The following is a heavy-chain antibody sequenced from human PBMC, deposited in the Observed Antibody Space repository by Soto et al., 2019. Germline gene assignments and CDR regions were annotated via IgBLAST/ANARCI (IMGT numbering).Heavy chain of an antibody. Sequence: ASVKVSCKASGYTFTSYGISWVRQAPGQVLEWMGWISAYNGNTNYAQKLQGRVTMTTDTSTSTAYMELRSLRSDDTAVYYCARECSSTSCYDYYYYGMDVWGQGTTVTVSS. CDR2: ISAYNGNT. V-gene: IGHV1-18*01. D-gene: IGHD2-2*01. CDR3: ARECSSTSCYDYYYYGMDV. CDR1: GYTFTSYG. J-gene: IGHJ6*02.